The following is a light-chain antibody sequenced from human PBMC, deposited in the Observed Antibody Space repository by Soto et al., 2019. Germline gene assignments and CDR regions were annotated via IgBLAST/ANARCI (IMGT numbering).Light chain of an antibody. CDR3: CSYAGSITYV. V-gene: IGLV2-23*02. CDR2: EVS. CDR1: SSDVGSDNL. J-gene: IGLJ1*01. Sequence: QSVLTQPASVSGSPGQSITISCTGTSSDVGSDNLVSCYQQHPGKAPKFIIYEVSQRPAGVSYRFSGSKSGNTAYLTISGLQAEDEADYYCCSYAGSITYVFGTGTKVTVL.